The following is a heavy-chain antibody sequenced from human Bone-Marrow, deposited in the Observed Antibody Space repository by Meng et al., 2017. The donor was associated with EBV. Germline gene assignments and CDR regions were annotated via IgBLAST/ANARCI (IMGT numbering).Heavy chain of an antibody. CDR3: VRFSNYVLDH. CDR2: IHGYSANT. Sequence: QCKMVPSGGEVQKPGASVRVSCNTSGYTFSSFTLNWVRQVPGQGFEWVGWIHGYSANTHYAQKFHGRVNMSTDTSTDTSYMELKNLRPDDTAIYYCVRFSNYVLDHWGQGTLVTVSS. CDR1: GYTFSSFT. J-gene: IGHJ4*02. D-gene: IGHD3-10*01. V-gene: IGHV1-18*01.